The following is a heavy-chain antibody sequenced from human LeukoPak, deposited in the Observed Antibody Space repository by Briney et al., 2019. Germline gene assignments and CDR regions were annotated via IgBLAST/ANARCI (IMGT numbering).Heavy chain of an antibody. CDR3: ARASGGGIVLMVYAIEVAFDI. Sequence: GASVKVSCKASGYTFTSYGISWVRQAPGQGLERMGWISAYNGNTNYAQKLQGRVTMTTDTSTSTAYMELRSLRSDDTAVYYCARASGGGIVLMVYAIEVAFDIWGQGTMVTVSS. CDR1: GYTFTSYG. V-gene: IGHV1-18*01. D-gene: IGHD2-8*01. CDR2: ISAYNGNT. J-gene: IGHJ3*02.